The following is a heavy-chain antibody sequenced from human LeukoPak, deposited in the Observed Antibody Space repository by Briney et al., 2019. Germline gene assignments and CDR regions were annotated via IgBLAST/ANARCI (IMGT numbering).Heavy chain of an antibody. V-gene: IGHV1-69*05. CDR2: IIPRFTP. J-gene: IGHJ4*02. CDR1: GGTFSNNA. Sequence: SVKVSCKASGGTFSNNAISWVRQAPGQGLEWMGGIIPRFTPNYAQHFQGRVTITTDEATTTAYLELSNLKSDDTAVYYCAGLGYSGYGPRSRFDNWGQGTLITVST. D-gene: IGHD5-12*01. CDR3: AGLGYSGYGPRSRFDN.